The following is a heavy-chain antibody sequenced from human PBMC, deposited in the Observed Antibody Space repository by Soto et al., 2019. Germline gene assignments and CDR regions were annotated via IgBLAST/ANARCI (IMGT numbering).Heavy chain of an antibody. CDR3: ARAGIVLMVYASYGMDV. CDR1: GYTFTGYY. V-gene: IGHV1-2*04. D-gene: IGHD2-8*01. J-gene: IGHJ6*02. CDR2: INPNSGGT. Sequence: ASVKASCKSSGYTFTGYYMHCVRQAPGQGLEWMGWINPNSGGTNYAQKFQGWVTMTRDTSISTAYMELSRLRSDDTAVYYCARAGIVLMVYASYGMDVWGQGTTVTVSS.